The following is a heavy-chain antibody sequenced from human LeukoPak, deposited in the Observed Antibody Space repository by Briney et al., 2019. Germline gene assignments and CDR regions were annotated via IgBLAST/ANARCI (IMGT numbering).Heavy chain of an antibody. Sequence: PSETLSLTCTVSGDSISSGDYYWSWIRQPAGKGLEWIGRISSSGSTNYNPSLKSRVTISVDTSKNQFSLKLSSVTAADTAAYYCARCYGSGSFLGADYYYYMDVWGKGTTVTISS. V-gene: IGHV4-61*02. D-gene: IGHD3-10*01. CDR3: ARCYGSGSFLGADYYYYMDV. CDR1: GDSISSGDYY. CDR2: ISSSGST. J-gene: IGHJ6*03.